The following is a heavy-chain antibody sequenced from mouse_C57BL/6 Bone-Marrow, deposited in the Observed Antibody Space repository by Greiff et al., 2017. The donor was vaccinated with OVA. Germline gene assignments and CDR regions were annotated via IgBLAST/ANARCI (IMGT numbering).Heavy chain of an antibody. Sequence: VQLQQPGAELVKPGASVKLSCKASGYTFTSYWMQWVKQRPGQGLEWIGEIDPSASYTNYNQKFKGKATLTVDTSSSTAYMQLSSLTSEDSAVYYCARFDGYYGGFAYWGQGTLVTVSA. J-gene: IGHJ3*01. CDR1: GYTFTSYW. CDR3: ARFDGYYGGFAY. D-gene: IGHD2-3*01. CDR2: IDPSASYT. V-gene: IGHV1-50*01.